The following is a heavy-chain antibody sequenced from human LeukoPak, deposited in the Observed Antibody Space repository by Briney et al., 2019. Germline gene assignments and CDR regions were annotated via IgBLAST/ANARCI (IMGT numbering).Heavy chain of an antibody. CDR1: GYTFTSYY. CDR2: INPSGGST. Sequence: ASVKVSCKASGYTFTSYYMHWVRQAPGQGLEWMGIINPSGGSTSYAQKFQGRVTMTRDTSTSTVYMELSSLRSEDTAVYYCARDPTRYDSWSGYFDYWGQGTLVTVSS. J-gene: IGHJ4*02. V-gene: IGHV1-46*01. CDR3: ARDPTRYDSWSGYFDY. D-gene: IGHD3-3*01.